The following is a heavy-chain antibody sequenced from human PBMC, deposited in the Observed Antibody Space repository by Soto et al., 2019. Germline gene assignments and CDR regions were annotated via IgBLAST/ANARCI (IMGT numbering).Heavy chain of an antibody. J-gene: IGHJ6*02. CDR1: GGSISSSSCY. CDR3: AGQMIFYYAMDV. V-gene: IGHV4-39*01. CDR2: IYHSGST. D-gene: IGHD2-15*01. Sequence: PSETLSLTCTVSGGSISSSSCYWGWIRQPPGKGLEWIGSIYHSGSTFYNPSLESRVTISVDTSNNHFSLRLSFVTAADTAAYYCAGQMIFYYAMDVWGHGTTVTVSS.